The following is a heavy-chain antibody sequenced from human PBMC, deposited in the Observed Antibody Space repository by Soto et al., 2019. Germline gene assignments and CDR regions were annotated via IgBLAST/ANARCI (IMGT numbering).Heavy chain of an antibody. V-gene: IGHV4-34*01. Sequence: AETLSLTCAVYGGSFGGYYCSWVRQAPGKGLEWIVEINHSGSTNYNPSLKSRVTISVDTSKNQFSLKLSSVTAADTAVYYCARVGMNYDFWSGYYSNWFDPWGQGTLVTVSS. D-gene: IGHD3-3*01. CDR1: GGSFGGYY. CDR2: INHSGST. CDR3: ARVGMNYDFWSGYYSNWFDP. J-gene: IGHJ5*02.